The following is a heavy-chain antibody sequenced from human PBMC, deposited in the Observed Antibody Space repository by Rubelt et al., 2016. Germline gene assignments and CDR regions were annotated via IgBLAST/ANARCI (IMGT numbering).Heavy chain of an antibody. D-gene: IGHD6-6*01. CDR3: ATTIAIRPYYFDY. V-gene: IGHV1-69*01. J-gene: IGHJ4*02. Sequence: QVQLVQSGAEVKKPGSSVKVSCKASGGTFSSYAISWVRQAPGQGLEWMGGIIPVFGTANYAQKFQGGMTVTADEATRTAYMERGSLRSEGTAVYYCATTIAIRPYYFDYWGQGTLVTVSS. CDR1: GGTFSSYA. CDR2: IIPVFGTA.